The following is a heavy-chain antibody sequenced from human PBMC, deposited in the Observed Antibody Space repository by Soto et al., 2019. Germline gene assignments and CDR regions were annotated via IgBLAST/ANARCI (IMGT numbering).Heavy chain of an antibody. CDR3: ARDGGIGGYSSGWYEVDY. Sequence: QVQLVQSGAEVKKPGSSVKVSCKASGGTFSSYAISWVRQAPGQGLEWMGGIIPIFGTANYAQKFQGRVTITAVESTSTAYMELSSLRSEDTAVYYWARDGGIGGYSSGWYEVDYWGQGTLVTVSS. CDR2: IIPIFGTA. D-gene: IGHD6-19*01. CDR1: GGTFSSYA. V-gene: IGHV1-69*01. J-gene: IGHJ4*02.